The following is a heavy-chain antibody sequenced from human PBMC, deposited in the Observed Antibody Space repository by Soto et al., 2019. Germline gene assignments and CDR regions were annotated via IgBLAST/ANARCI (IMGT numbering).Heavy chain of an antibody. CDR1: SGSISSSNW. J-gene: IGHJ6*03. Sequence: QVQLQESGPGLVKPSGTLSLTCAVSSGSISSSNWWSWVRQPPGKGLEWIVEIYHSGSTNYNPSLKSRVTISVDKSKNQFSLKLSSVTAADTAVYYCASETVLYAARQTPPFYYYMDVWGKGTTVTVSS. D-gene: IGHD6-6*01. CDR3: ASETVLYAARQTPPFYYYMDV. V-gene: IGHV4-4*02. CDR2: IYHSGST.